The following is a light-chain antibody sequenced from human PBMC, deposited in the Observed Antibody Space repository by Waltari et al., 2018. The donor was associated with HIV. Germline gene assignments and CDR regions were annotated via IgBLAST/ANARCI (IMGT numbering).Light chain of an antibody. CDR2: AKH. CDR1: NSNVVYNY. J-gene: IGLJ2*01. V-gene: IGLV1-51*01. Sequence: QSVLTQPPSVSAAPGQRVAISCSGNNSNVVYNYVSWYRQFPGAAPQLLIYAKHRRPAGIPDRFSGSKSGSSATLGITGLQTGDEADYYCGTWDISLSSVVFGGGTKLTVL. CDR3: GTWDISLSSVV.